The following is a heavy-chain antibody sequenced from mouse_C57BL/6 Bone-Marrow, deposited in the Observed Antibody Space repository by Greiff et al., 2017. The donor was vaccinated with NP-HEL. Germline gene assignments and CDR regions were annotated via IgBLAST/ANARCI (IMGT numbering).Heavy chain of an antibody. CDR1: GYTFTDYY. J-gene: IGHJ2*01. CDR3: ARMGSFDY. V-gene: IGHV1-26*01. CDR2: INPNNGGT. Sequence: EVQLQQSGPELVKPGASVEISCKASGYTFTDYYMNWVKQSHGKSLEWIGDINPNNGGTSYNQKFKGKATLTVDKSSSTAYMELRSLTSEDSAVYYCARMGSFDYWGQGTTLTVSS.